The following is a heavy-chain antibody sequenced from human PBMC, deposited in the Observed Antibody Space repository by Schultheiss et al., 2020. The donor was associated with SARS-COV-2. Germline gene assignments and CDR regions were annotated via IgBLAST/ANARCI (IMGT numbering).Heavy chain of an antibody. CDR1: GGSISSSSYY. V-gene: IGHV4-61*01. CDR3: ARERGDYYDSSGYFDY. Sequence: SETLSLTCTVSGGSISSSSYYWSWIRQPPGKGLEWIGYIYYSGSTNYNPSLKSRVTISVDTSKNQFSLKLSSVTAADTAVYYCARERGDYYDSSGYFDYWGQGTLVTVSS. CDR2: IYYSGST. J-gene: IGHJ4*02. D-gene: IGHD3-22*01.